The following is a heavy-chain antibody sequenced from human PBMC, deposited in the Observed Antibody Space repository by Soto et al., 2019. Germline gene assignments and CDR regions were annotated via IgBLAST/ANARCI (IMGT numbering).Heavy chain of an antibody. D-gene: IGHD1-26*01. CDR3: ARERGA. J-gene: IGHJ4*02. CDR2: INPSGGST. CDR1: GYTFTDYR. Sequence: QVQLVQSGAEVKEPGASGKVSCKASGYTFTDYRMHWVRQAPGQGLEWMGMINPSGGSTTYAQKFQGRGTMTRDTSTTTVDMELSSLRSEDTAVYYCARERGAWGQGTLVTVSS. V-gene: IGHV1-46*01.